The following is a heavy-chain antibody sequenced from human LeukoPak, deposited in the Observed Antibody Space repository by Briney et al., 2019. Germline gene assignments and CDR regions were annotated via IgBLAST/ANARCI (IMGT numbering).Heavy chain of an antibody. CDR1: VGSISSSSYY. D-gene: IGHD6-13*01. CDR3: ARSDYSSSPGDLLDP. CDR2: IYYSGST. V-gene: IGHV4-39*01. J-gene: IGHJ5*02. Sequence: SETLSLTCTVSVGSISSSSYYWGWIRQPPGKGLEWIGSIYYSGSTYYNPSLKSRVTISVDTSKDQFSLRLSSVTAADTAVYYCARSDYSSSPGDLLDPWGQGTLVTVSS.